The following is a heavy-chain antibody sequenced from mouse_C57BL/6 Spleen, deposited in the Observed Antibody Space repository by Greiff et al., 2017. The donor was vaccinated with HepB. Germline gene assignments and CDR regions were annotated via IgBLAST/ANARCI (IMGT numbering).Heavy chain of an antibody. Sequence: QVQLQQPGTELVKPGASVKLSCKASGYTFTSYWMHWVKQRPGQGLEWIGNINPNNGGTIYNQKFKGKATLTVDKSSSTAYMELRSLTSEDTAVYYCARSHYYGSSYFDYWGQGTTLTVSS. CDR2: INPNNGGT. CDR1: GYTFTSYW. D-gene: IGHD1-1*01. V-gene: IGHV1-53*01. J-gene: IGHJ2*01. CDR3: ARSHYYGSSYFDY.